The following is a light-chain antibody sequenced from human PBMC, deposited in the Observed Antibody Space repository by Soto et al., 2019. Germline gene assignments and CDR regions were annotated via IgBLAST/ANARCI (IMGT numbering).Light chain of an antibody. Sequence: DIQMTQSPSSLSASVGDRVTITCRASQGISNYLAWYQQKPGKVPKLLIYAASTLQSGVPSRFSGSGSGTDFTLTISSLQPDDVATYYCQKYNSALTFGPGTKVDIK. J-gene: IGKJ3*01. CDR1: QGISNY. CDR3: QKYNSALT. V-gene: IGKV1-27*01. CDR2: AAS.